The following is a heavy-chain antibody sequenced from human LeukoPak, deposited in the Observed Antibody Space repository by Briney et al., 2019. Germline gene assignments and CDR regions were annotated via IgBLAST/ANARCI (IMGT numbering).Heavy chain of an antibody. CDR3: ARDADSGYDWDY. V-gene: IGHV1-69*04. CDR1: GGTFSSYA. D-gene: IGHD5-12*01. CDR2: IIPILGIA. J-gene: IGHJ4*02. Sequence: SVKVSCKASGGTFSSYAISWVRQAPGQGLEWMGRIIPILGIANYAQKFQGRVTITADKSTSTAYMELSSLRSEDTAVYYCARDADSGYDWDYWGQGTLVTVSS.